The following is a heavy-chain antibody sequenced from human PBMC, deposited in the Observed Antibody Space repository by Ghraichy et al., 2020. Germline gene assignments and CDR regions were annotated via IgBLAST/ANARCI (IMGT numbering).Heavy chain of an antibody. CDR3: ASSVGIVGAIPGAFDI. CDR1: GGSISSGGYY. Sequence: SETLSLTCTVSGGSISSGGYYWSWIRQHPGKGLEWIGYIYYSGSTYYNPSLKSRVTISVDTSKNQFSLKLSSVTAADTAVYYCASSVGIVGAIPGAFDIWGQGTMVTVSS. V-gene: IGHV4-31*03. CDR2: IYYSGST. D-gene: IGHD1-26*01. J-gene: IGHJ3*02.